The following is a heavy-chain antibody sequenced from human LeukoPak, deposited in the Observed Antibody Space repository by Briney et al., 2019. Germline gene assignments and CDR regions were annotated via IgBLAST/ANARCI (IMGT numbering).Heavy chain of an antibody. CDR1: GGSTSSSNW. Sequence: PSGTLSLTCAVSGGSTSSSNWWSWVRQPPGKGLEWIGEIYHSGSTNYNPSLKSRVTISVDKSKNRFSLKLSSVTAADTAVYYCARNPYTDYGDYGLIDYWGQGTLVTVSS. CDR2: IYHSGST. V-gene: IGHV4-4*02. D-gene: IGHD4-17*01. CDR3: ARNPYTDYGDYGLIDY. J-gene: IGHJ4*02.